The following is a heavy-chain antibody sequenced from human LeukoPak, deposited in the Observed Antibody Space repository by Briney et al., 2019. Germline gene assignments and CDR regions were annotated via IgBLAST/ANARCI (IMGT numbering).Heavy chain of an antibody. CDR2: IYHSGST. CDR1: GGSVSSGDYY. V-gene: IGHV4-31*03. D-gene: IGHD1-26*01. Sequence: SETLSLTCTVSGGSVSSGDYYWTWIRQLPGKGLEWIGYIYHSGSTYYNPSLRSRVTMSVDTSQNQFSLKLTSVTAAGTAVYYCARKGGSYYYFHYWGQGTLVTVSS. CDR3: ARKGGSYYYFHY. J-gene: IGHJ4*02.